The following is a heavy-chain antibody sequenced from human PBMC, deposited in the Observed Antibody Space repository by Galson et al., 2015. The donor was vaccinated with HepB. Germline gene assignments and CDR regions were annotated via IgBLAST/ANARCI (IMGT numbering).Heavy chain of an antibody. J-gene: IGHJ5*02. V-gene: IGHV4-59*01. Sequence: ETLSLTCNVSGASISSSYWSWIRQPPGKGLEWIGCVYNSGTTNYNPSLTSRVTISVDTSKNQFSLKLSSVTAADTAVYYCARENQLLLRWFDPWGQGTLVTVSS. CDR2: VYNSGTT. CDR1: GASISSSY. D-gene: IGHD2-2*01. CDR3: ARENQLLLRWFDP.